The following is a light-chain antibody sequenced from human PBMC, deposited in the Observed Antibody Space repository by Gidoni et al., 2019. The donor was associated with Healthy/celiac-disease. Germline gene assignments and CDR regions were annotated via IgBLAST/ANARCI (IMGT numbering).Light chain of an antibody. CDR1: QSVSSIY. CDR3: QQYGSSPQSMYT. J-gene: IGKJ2*01. CDR2: GAS. Sequence: EIVLTQSPGTLSFSPGERATLSCRARQSVSSIYLAWYQQKPGQAPRLLIYGASSRATGIPDRFSGSGSGTDFTLTISRLEPEDFAVYYCQQYGSSPQSMYTFGQGTKLEIK. V-gene: IGKV3-20*01.